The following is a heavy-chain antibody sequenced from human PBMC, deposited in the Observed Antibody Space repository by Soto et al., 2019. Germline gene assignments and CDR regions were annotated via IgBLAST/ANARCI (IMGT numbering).Heavy chain of an antibody. V-gene: IGHV1-69*12. CDR3: ASVNQYCSGGSCYSAESWWFDP. CDR1: GGTFSSYA. CDR2: IIPIFGTA. J-gene: IGHJ5*02. Sequence: QVQLVQSGAEVKKPGSSVKVSCKASGGTFSSYAISWVRQAPGQGLEWMGGIIPIFGTANYAQKFQGRVTSTADDSPSTAYMALGSLRSEDTAVYYCASVNQYCSGGSCYSAESWWFDPWGQGNLVTVSS. D-gene: IGHD2-15*01.